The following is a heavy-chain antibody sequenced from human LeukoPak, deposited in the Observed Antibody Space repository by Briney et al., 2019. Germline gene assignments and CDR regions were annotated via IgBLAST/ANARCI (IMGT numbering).Heavy chain of an antibody. Sequence: SETLSLTCTVPGGSTSSGSYYWSWIRQPAGKGLEWIGRIYTSGSTNYNPSLKSRVIISVDTSKNQFSLKLSSVTAADTAVYYCARESSLLRSTDYWGQGTLVTVSS. CDR1: GGSTSSGSYY. CDR3: ARESSLLRSTDY. J-gene: IGHJ4*02. D-gene: IGHD3-3*01. CDR2: IYTSGST. V-gene: IGHV4-61*02.